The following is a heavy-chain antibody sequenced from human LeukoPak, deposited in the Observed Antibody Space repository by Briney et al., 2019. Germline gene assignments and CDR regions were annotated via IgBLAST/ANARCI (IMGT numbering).Heavy chain of an antibody. CDR2: IYYSGST. V-gene: IGHV4-39*01. Sequence: PSETLSLTCTVSGGSISSSSYYWGWIRQPPGKGLEWIGSIYYSGSTYYNPSLKSRVTISVDTSKNQFSLKLSSVTAADTAVYYCASAHSSGWYGDAFDIWGQGTMVTVSS. J-gene: IGHJ3*02. D-gene: IGHD6-19*01. CDR3: ASAHSSGWYGDAFDI. CDR1: GGSISSSSYY.